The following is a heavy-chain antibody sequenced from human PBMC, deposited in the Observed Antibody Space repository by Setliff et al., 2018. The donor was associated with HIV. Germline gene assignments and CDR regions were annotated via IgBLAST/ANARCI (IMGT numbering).Heavy chain of an antibody. D-gene: IGHD6-19*01. J-gene: IGHJ6*02. CDR1: GYTFTTYG. Sequence: GASVKVSCKASGYTFTTYGISWVRQAPGHGLEWMGWIGPNLGHTNYAQNFLGRVTMTIDTSTSRAYMELRSLRSDDTAMYFCARLGSGWSDSYYYAMDIWGQGTTVTVSS. CDR3: ARLGSGWSDSYYYAMDI. CDR2: IGPNLGHT. V-gene: IGHV1-18*01.